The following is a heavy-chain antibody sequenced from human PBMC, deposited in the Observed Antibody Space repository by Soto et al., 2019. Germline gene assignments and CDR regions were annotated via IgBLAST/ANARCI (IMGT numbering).Heavy chain of an antibody. CDR2: IIPIFGTT. D-gene: IGHD2-15*01. CDR3: AKDGGREGYFGNWFDP. Sequence: QVQLVQSGAELKKPGSSVKVSCKASGGTFSNYAITWVRQAPGQGLECLGRIIPIFGTTDYAQKFQGRVTITADESTTTAYMELSSLRSDDTAVYYCAKDGGREGYFGNWFDPWGQGTLVTVSS. CDR1: GGTFSNYA. J-gene: IGHJ5*02. V-gene: IGHV1-69*15.